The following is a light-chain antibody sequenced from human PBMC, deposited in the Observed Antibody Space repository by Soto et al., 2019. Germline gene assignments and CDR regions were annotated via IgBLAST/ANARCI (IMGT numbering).Light chain of an antibody. V-gene: IGKV4-1*01. Sequence: DIVMTQSPDSLAVSLGERATINCRSSQSLFFNSNNKTYLAWYQQKPGQPPKLLIYWASTRESGVPDRFSGSGSGTDFTLTISSLQAEDVAVYCCQQYYRAPPTFGQGTKVEIK. CDR2: WAS. J-gene: IGKJ1*01. CDR3: QQYYRAPPT. CDR1: QSLFFNSNNKTY.